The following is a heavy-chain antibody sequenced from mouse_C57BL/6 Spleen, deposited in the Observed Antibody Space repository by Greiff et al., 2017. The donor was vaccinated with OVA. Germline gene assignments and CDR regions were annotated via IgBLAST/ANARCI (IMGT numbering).Heavy chain of an antibody. D-gene: IGHD2-3*01. CDR1: GYTFTSYW. CDR3: ARGDGYYDYAMDY. CDR2: IYPGSGST. J-gene: IGHJ4*01. V-gene: IGHV1-55*01. Sequence: VKLQQPGAELVKPGASVKMSCKASGYTFTSYWITWVKQRPGQGLEWIGDIYPGSGSTNYNEKFKSKATLTVDTSSSTAYMQLSSLTSEDSAVYYCARGDGYYDYAMDYWGQGTSVTVSS.